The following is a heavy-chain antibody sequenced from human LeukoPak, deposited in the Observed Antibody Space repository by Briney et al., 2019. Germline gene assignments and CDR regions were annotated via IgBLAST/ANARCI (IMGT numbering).Heavy chain of an antibody. V-gene: IGHV1-2*02. CDR3: AREHYDILTGYSNFDY. Sequence: ASVKVSCKASGYTFTGYYMHWVRQAPGQGLEWMGWINPNSGGTNYAQKFQGRVTMTRDTSTSTAYMELSRLRSDDTAVYYCAREHYDILTGYSNFDYWGQGTLVTVSS. D-gene: IGHD3-9*01. J-gene: IGHJ4*02. CDR1: GYTFTGYY. CDR2: INPNSGGT.